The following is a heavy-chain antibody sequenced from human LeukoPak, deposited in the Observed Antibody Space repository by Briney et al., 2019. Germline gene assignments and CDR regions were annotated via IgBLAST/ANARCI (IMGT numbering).Heavy chain of an antibody. J-gene: IGHJ5*02. D-gene: IGHD3-10*01. Sequence: GRSLRLSCAASGFTFSSYGMHWVRQAPGKGLEWVAVISYDGSNKYYADPVKGRFTISRDNSKNTLYLQMNSLRAEDTAVYYCASLYGSGPNWFDPWGQGTLVTVSS. V-gene: IGHV3-30*03. CDR2: ISYDGSNK. CDR3: ASLYGSGPNWFDP. CDR1: GFTFSSYG.